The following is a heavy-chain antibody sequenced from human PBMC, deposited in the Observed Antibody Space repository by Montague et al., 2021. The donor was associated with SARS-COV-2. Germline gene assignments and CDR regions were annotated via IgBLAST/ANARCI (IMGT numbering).Heavy chain of an antibody. CDR2: I. Sequence: IGYADSVQCRFTISRDNAKNYLYLQMNSLRAEDTALYYCGKDISMFRGVVDYWGQGTLVTVSS. D-gene: IGHD3-10*01. CDR3: GKDISMFRGVVDY. J-gene: IGHJ4*02. V-gene: IGHV3-9*01.